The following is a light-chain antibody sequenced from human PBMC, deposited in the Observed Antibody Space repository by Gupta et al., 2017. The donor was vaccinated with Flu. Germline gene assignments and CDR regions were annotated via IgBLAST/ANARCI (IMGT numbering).Light chain of an antibody. J-gene: IGKJ2*01. Sequence: EIVLTQSPATLSLSPGDRAILSCRASQSVNIYLAWYQQKPGQPPRLLMFDAPKRAAGIPESFSGSGSGTDFTLTISTLEPEDFAVYYCQQRSGLPMYTFGQGTKLE. CDR2: DAP. CDR1: QSVNIY. V-gene: IGKV3-11*01. CDR3: QQRSGLPMYT.